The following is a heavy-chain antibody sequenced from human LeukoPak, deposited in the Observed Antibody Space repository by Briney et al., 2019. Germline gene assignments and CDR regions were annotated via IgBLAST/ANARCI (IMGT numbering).Heavy chain of an antibody. V-gene: IGHV4-30-2*01. D-gene: IGHD3-22*01. CDR3: AMDPPYDSSGYYYDY. CDR1: GGSISSGGYY. CDR2: IYHSGST. J-gene: IGHJ4*02. Sequence: SQTLSLTCTVSGGSISSGGYYWSWIRQPPGKGLEWIGYIYHSGSTYYNPSLKSRVTISVDRSKNQFSLKLSSVTAADTAVYYCAMDPPYDSSGYYYDYWGQGTLVTVSS.